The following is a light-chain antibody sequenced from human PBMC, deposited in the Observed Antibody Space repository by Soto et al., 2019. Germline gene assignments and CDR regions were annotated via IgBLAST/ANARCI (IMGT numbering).Light chain of an antibody. CDR3: QQYNNWLRT. CDR1: QSVTSS. Sequence: EIVMTQSPATLSVSPGERATLSCRASQSVTSSLAWYQQKPGQAPRLLIYGASTRATGIPDRFSGSGSGTEFTLTISSLQSEDFAVYYCQQYNNWLRTFGGGTKVDIK. J-gene: IGKJ4*01. CDR2: GAS. V-gene: IGKV3-15*01.